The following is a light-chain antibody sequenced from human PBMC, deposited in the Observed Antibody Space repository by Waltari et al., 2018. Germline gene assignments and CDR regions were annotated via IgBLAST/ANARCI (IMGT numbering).Light chain of an antibody. CDR2: AAS. Sequence: DIQMTQSPSSLSASVGDTVTVTCRASQNIRTHLNWYQQKPATAPKLLIYAASTLHRGVTSRFSASASGTDFTLTVTNLQPDDFAVYFCQQSYSTPYTFGQGTKLEIK. CDR1: QNIRTH. J-gene: IGKJ2*01. CDR3: QQSYSTPYT. V-gene: IGKV1-39*01.